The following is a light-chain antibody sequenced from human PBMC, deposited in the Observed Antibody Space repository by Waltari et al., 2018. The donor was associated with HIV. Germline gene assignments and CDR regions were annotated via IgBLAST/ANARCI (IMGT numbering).Light chain of an antibody. CDR2: RNN. CDR3: AAWDDSLSGVV. J-gene: IGLJ2*01. V-gene: IGLV1-47*01. CDR1: SSNTGSNY. Sequence: QSVLTQPPSASGTPGQRVTISCSGSSSNTGSNYVSWYQQPPGTAPKLLIYRNNQRPSGVPDRFSGSKSGTSASLAISGLRSEDEADYYCAAWDDSLSGVVFGGGTKLTVL.